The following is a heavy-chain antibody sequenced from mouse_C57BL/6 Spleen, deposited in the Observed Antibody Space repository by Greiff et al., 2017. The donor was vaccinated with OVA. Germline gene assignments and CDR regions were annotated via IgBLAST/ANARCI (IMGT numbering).Heavy chain of an antibody. CDR1: GYTFTSYW. J-gene: IGHJ2*01. CDR3: AREQATPFDY. Sequence: VQLQQPGAELVKPGASVKLSCKASGYTFTSYWMQWVKQRPGQGLEWIGEIDPSDSYTNYNQKFKGKATLTVDTSSSTAYMQLSSLTSEDSAVYYCAREQATPFDYWGQGTTLTVSS. D-gene: IGHD3-2*02. CDR2: IDPSDSYT. V-gene: IGHV1-50*01.